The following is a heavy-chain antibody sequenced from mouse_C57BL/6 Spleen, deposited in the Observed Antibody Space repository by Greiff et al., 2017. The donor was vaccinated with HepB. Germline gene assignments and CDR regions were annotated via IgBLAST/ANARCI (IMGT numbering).Heavy chain of an antibody. CDR2: IWRGGST. D-gene: IGHD3-2*02. Sequence: VKLVESGPGLVQPSQSLSITCTVSGFSLTSYGVHWVRQSPGKGLEWLGVIWRGGSTDYNAAFMSRLSITKDNSKSQVFFKMNSLQADDTAIYYCAKAEADWYFDVWGTGTTVTVSS. V-gene: IGHV2-5*01. CDR1: GFSLTSYG. J-gene: IGHJ1*03. CDR3: AKAEADWYFDV.